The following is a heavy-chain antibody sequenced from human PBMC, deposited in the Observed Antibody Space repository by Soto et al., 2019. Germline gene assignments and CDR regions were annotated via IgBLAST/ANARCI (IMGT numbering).Heavy chain of an antibody. D-gene: IGHD6-13*01. CDR2: INHSGST. V-gene: IGHV4-34*01. CDR1: GGSFSGYY. Sequence: QVQLQQWGAGLLKPSETLSLTCAVYGGSFSGYYWSWIRQPPGKGLEWIGEINHSGSTNYNPSLKSRVTISVDTSKNQFSPKLSSVTAADTAVYYCARAYSIAAAGTRYYYGMDVWGQGTTVTVSS. CDR3: ARAYSIAAAGTRYYYGMDV. J-gene: IGHJ6*02.